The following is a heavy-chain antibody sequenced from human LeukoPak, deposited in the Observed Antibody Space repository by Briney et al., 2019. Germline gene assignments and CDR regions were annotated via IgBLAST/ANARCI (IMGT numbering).Heavy chain of an antibody. D-gene: IGHD1-7*01. CDR2: IKQDGNEK. V-gene: IGHV3-7*03. CDR1: GFTFRSYW. CDR3: ARPKNRENYWRAFDI. J-gene: IGHJ3*02. Sequence: PGGSLRLSCAASGFTFRSYWMTWVRQAPGTGLEWVANIKQDGNEKYYVDSVKGRFTISRDNAKNSLHLQMDNLRAEDTAVYYCARPKNRENYWRAFDIWGQGTMVTVSS.